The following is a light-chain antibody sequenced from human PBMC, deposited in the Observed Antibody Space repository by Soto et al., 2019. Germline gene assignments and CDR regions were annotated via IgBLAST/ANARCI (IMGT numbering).Light chain of an antibody. J-gene: IGLJ1*01. CDR3: LLTYSDGQGV. CDR2: DTD. V-gene: IGLV7-46*01. CDR1: TGAVTSGHY. Sequence: QAVVTQEPSLTVSPGGTVTLTCGSSTGAVTSGHYPYWFQQKPGQAPRTLIYDTDNKHSWTPARFSGSLLGGKAALTLSGAQPEDEADYYCLLTYSDGQGVFGPGTKLTVL.